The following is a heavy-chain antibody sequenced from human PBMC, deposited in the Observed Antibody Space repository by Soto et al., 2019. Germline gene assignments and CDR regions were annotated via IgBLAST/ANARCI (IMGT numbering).Heavy chain of an antibody. Sequence: SETLSLTCSVSGASITRGDPDYWNWIRQHPVKGLEWIGYIYYSGRIYYNPSLESRVTISVDTSKNQFSLKLTSVTAADTAVYYCAHSLRSFYYFGLDVWGQVTTVTSP. D-gene: IGHD3-10*01. CDR3: AHSLRSFYYFGLDV. V-gene: IGHV4-31*03. J-gene: IGHJ6*02. CDR2: IYYSGRI. CDR1: GASITRGDPDY.